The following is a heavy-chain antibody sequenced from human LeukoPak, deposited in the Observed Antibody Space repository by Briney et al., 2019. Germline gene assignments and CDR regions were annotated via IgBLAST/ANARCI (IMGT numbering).Heavy chain of an antibody. V-gene: IGHV3-13*01. Sequence: GGSLRLSCAASGFTFSSYDMHWVRQATGKGLEWVSAIGTAGDTYYPGSVKGRFTISRENAKNSLYLQMNSLRAEDTAVYYCARGGYDGNRGDFDYWGQGTLVTVSS. CDR2: IGTAGDT. J-gene: IGHJ4*02. CDR1: GFTFSSYD. D-gene: IGHD4-23*01. CDR3: ARGGYDGNRGDFDY.